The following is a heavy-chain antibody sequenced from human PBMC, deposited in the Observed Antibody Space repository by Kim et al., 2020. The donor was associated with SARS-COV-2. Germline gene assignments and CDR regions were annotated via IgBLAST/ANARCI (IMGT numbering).Heavy chain of an antibody. Sequence: GGSLRLSCAASGFTFSSYAMHWVRQAPGKGLEWVAVISYDGSNKYYADSVKGRFTISRDNSKNTLYLQMNSLRAEDTAVYYCARDKSYCSSTSCFAYYGMDVWGQGTTVTVSS. CDR3: ARDKSYCSSTSCFAYYGMDV. CDR1: GFTFSSYA. J-gene: IGHJ6*02. V-gene: IGHV3-30-3*01. D-gene: IGHD2-2*01. CDR2: ISYDGSNK.